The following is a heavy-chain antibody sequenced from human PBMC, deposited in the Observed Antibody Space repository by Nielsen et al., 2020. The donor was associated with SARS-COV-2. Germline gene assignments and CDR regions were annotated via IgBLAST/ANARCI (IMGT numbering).Heavy chain of an antibody. V-gene: IGHV3-7*01. Sequence: GESLKISCVVSGFNFRGYWMTWVRQAPGKGLEWVGNIKLDGSEKCYVDSVKGRFTISRDNARNTLYLQMNSLRVEDTAVYYCARVGSYGDPEYLDYWGQGALVTVSS. CDR3: ARVGSYGDPEYLDY. CDR1: GFNFRGYW. J-gene: IGHJ4*02. CDR2: IKLDGSEK. D-gene: IGHD4/OR15-4a*01.